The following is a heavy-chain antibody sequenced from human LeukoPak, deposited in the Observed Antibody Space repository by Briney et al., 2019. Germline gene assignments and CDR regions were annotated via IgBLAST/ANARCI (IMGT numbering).Heavy chain of an antibody. CDR3: ARGRLAGDDYHYMDV. CDR2: IYHSGST. CDR1: GYSISSGYY. V-gene: IGHV4-38-2*02. D-gene: IGHD6-19*01. Sequence: MSSETLSLTCTVSGYSISSGYYWAWIRQPPGKGLEWIGSIYHSGSTYYNPSLKGRVTISVDTSKNQFSLKLTSVTAADTAVYYCARGRLAGDDYHYMDVWGKGATVTVSS. J-gene: IGHJ6*03.